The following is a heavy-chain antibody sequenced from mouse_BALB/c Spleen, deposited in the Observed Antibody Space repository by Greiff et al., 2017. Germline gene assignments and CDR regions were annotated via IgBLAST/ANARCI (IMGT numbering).Heavy chain of an antibody. CDR2: INSNGGST. CDR3: ARDLPSYAMDY. V-gene: IGHV5-6-3*01. CDR1: GFTFSSYG. Sequence: EVKLVESGGGLVQPGGSLKLSCAASGFTFSSYGMSWVRQTPDKRLELVATINSNGGSTYYPDSVKGRFTISRDNAKNTLYLQMSSLKSEDTAMYYCARDLPSYAMDYWGQGTSVTVSS. J-gene: IGHJ4*01. D-gene: IGHD6-1*01.